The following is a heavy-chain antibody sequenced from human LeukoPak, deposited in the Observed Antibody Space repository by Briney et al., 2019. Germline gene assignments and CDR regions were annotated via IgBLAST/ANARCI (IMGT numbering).Heavy chain of an antibody. D-gene: IGHD3-10*01. CDR3: ARVTLFRGAQIDS. V-gene: IGHV1-2*02. J-gene: IGHJ4*02. Sequence: GASVKVSCKASAYTFTGYYMHWVRQAPGQGLEWMGWINPNSGGTNYAQKFQDRVTVTRDTSISTAYLELNRLRSDDTAVYFCARVTLFRGAQIDSWGQGTLVTVSS. CDR2: INPNSGGT. CDR1: AYTFTGYY.